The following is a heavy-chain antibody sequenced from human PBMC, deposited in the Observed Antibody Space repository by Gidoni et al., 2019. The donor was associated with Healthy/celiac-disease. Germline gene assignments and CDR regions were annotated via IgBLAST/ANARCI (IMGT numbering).Heavy chain of an antibody. J-gene: IGHJ4*02. CDR1: GFNFSSYA. CDR3: AKIEPLSVWELGFLDY. D-gene: IGHD1-26*01. V-gene: IGHV3-23*01. CDR2: ISGSGGST. Sequence: EVQLLESGGGLVQPGGSLRLSCAASGFNFSSYAMSWVRQAPGKGLEWVSAISGSGGSTYYADSVKGRFTISRDNSKNTLYLQMNSLRAEDTAVYYCAKIEPLSVWELGFLDYWGQGTLVTVSS.